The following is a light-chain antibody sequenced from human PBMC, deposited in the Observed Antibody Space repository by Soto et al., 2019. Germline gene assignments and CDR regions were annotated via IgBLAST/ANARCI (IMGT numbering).Light chain of an antibody. V-gene: IGKV1-5*01. Sequence: DIPMTQSTSTLSASVGDRVTITCRASQSISSWLAWYQQKPGKAPKVLIFDASSLESGVPSRFSGSGSATEFTLTISSLQPDDFATYYCQQYSTYPWTFGQGTKVEIK. J-gene: IGKJ1*01. CDR3: QQYSTYPWT. CDR1: QSISSW. CDR2: DAS.